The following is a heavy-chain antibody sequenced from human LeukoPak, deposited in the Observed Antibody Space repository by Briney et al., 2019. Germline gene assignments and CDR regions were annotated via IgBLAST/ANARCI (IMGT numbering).Heavy chain of an antibody. J-gene: IGHJ4*02. CDR3: ARGRDGYNSFVGY. Sequence: GGSLRLSCAASGFTFSSYEMNWVRQAPGKGLGWVSYISSSGSTIYYADSVKGRFTISRDNAKNSLYLQMNSLRAEDTAVYYCARGRDGYNSFVGYWGQGTLVTVSS. CDR2: ISSSGSTI. V-gene: IGHV3-48*03. D-gene: IGHD5-24*01. CDR1: GFTFSSYE.